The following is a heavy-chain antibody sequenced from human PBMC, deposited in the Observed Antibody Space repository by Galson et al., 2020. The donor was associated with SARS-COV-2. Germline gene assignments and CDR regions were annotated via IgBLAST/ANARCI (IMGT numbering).Heavy chain of an antibody. J-gene: IGHJ4*02. CDR1: GGSISSGGNS. CDR2: IYHSVRT. Sequence: ASETLSLTCTVSGGSISSGGNSWSWIRQPPGKGLEWIGYIYHSVRTSYNPSVKSRVTISVDGSKNQFSLNLSSATAADTAVYYCASAPLYYFGSGTYHPSYFDYWGPGIPVTVSS. D-gene: IGHD3-10*01. V-gene: IGHV4-30-2*01. CDR3: ASAPLYYFGSGTYHPSYFDY.